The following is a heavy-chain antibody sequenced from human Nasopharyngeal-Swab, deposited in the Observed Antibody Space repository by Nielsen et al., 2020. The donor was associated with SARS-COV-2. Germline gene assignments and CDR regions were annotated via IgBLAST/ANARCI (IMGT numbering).Heavy chain of an antibody. CDR3: ARGGLRFLETGAFDI. CDR2: INPSSGST. J-gene: IGHJ3*02. V-gene: IGHV1-46*01. CDR1: ADTITSYY. D-gene: IGHD3-3*01. Sequence: AAAKVSCKAAADTITSYYMHWVRQDPGQGLEWMGIINPSSGSTSYAQKFQGRVTMTRDTSTSTVYMELSSLRSEDTAVYYCARGGLRFLETGAFDIWGQGTMVTVSS.